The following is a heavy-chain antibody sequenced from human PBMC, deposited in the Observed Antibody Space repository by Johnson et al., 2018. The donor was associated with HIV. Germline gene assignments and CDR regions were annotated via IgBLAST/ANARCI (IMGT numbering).Heavy chain of an antibody. CDR1: GLTFITCG. CDR3: AKGAPPLGSPSWPDI. D-gene: IGHD3-10*02. J-gene: IGHJ3*02. V-gene: IGHV3-30*18. Sequence: QVQLVESGGGVVQPGRSLRLSCAASGLTFITCGMYWVRQAPGKGLEWVAVISYDGSNKYYADSVKGRFTISRDNSKNTLYLQMNSLRAEDTAVYYCAKGAPPLGSPSWPDIWGQGTMVTVSS. CDR2: ISYDGSNK.